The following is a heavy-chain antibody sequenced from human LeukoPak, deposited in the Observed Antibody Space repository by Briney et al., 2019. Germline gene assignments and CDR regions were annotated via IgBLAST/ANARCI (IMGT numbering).Heavy chain of an antibody. Sequence: SETLSLTCTVSGGSINNYYWSWIRQPPGKGLEWIGYIYYSGSTNYNPSLKSRVTISVDTSKNQFSLKLSSVTAADTAVYYCARDSSAPYNWFDPWGQGTLVTVSS. V-gene: IGHV4-59*12. J-gene: IGHJ5*02. CDR3: ARDSSAPYNWFDP. CDR1: GGSINNYY. CDR2: IYYSGST.